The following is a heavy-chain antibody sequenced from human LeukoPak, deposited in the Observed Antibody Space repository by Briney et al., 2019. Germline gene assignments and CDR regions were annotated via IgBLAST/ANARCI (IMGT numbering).Heavy chain of an antibody. J-gene: IGHJ4*02. CDR3: ARAYYYDSSGYYYYDY. CDR1: GYTFTSYD. Sequence: ASVKVSCKASGYTFTSYDINWVRQATGQGLEWMGWMNPNSGNTGYAQKFQGRVSMTRNTYISTAYMELSSLRSEDTAVYYCARAYYYDSSGYYYYDYWGQGTLVTVSS. D-gene: IGHD3-22*01. V-gene: IGHV1-8*01. CDR2: MNPNSGNT.